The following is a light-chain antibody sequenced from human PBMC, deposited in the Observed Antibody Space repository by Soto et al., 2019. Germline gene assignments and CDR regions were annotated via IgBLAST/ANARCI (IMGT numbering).Light chain of an antibody. CDR1: QSISSW. V-gene: IGKV1-5*03. CDR3: QQYKSHWT. J-gene: IGKJ1*01. CDR2: KAY. Sequence: DIQLTQSPSTLSASVGDRVTITCRASQSISSWLAWYQQKPGKAPKLLISKAYNLESGVPSRFTGNGSGTDFTRTISSLQPDDFATYYCQQYKSHWTFGQGTKVEIK.